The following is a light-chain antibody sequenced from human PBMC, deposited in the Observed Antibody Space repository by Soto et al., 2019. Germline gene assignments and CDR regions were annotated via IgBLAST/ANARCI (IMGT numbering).Light chain of an antibody. Sequence: EIVLTQSPGTLSLSPGERATLSCRASRSVNNNYLVWYQQNPGQPPRLLIYGASSRATGIPDRFSGSGSGTDFTLTISRLEPEDFAVYYCQQYGSSPFTFGPGTKVDIK. CDR3: QQYGSSPFT. V-gene: IGKV3-20*01. CDR1: RSVNNNY. CDR2: GAS. J-gene: IGKJ3*01.